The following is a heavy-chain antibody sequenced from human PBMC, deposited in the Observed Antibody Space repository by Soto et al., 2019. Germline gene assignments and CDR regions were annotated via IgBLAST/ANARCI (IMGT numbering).Heavy chain of an antibody. D-gene: IGHD4-17*01. CDR3: ASGPQAYGDYGEYYQH. V-gene: IGHV1-2*02. CDR1: GYTLIGYY. Sequence: QVQLVQSGAEVKKPGASVKVSCKASGYTLIGYYLHWVRLAPGQGLEWMGWVDPNSGDTTYAQKFQGRVTMTRDTSIRTAYMELTRLRSDDTAVYYCASGPQAYGDYGEYYQHWGQGTLVTVSS. CDR2: VDPNSGDT. J-gene: IGHJ1*01.